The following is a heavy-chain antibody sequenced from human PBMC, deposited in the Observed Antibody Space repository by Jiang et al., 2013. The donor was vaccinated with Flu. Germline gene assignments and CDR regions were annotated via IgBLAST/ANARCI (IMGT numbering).Heavy chain of an antibody. CDR1: GSSISSYY. Sequence: PGLVKPSETLSLTCTVSGSSISSYYWNWFRQSPRKGLEWIGYVYDIRSPSYSPSLKSRVTISVDTSKNQFSLRLNSVTAADTAVYYCAKSGAGFPYGMDVWGQGTTVFVSS. J-gene: IGHJ6*02. CDR2: VYDIRSP. V-gene: IGHV4-59*13. CDR3: AKSGAGFPYGMDV. D-gene: IGHD1-14*01.